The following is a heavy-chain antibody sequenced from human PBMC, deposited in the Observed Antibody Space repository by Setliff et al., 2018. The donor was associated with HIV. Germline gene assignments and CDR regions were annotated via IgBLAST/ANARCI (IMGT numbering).Heavy chain of an antibody. V-gene: IGHV4-39*07. Sequence: SETLSLTCTVSGGSISSSSYYWGWIRQPPGKGLEWIGSIYYRGSTYYNPSLKSRVTISVDTSKNQFSLKLSSVTAADTAVYYCARSPSYYDSSGYTAFDIWGQGTMVTVSS. D-gene: IGHD3-22*01. J-gene: IGHJ3*02. CDR1: GGSISSSSYY. CDR2: IYYRGST. CDR3: ARSPSYYDSSGYTAFDI.